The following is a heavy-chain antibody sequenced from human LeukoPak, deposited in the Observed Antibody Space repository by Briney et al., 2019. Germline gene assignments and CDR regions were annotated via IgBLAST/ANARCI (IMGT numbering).Heavy chain of an antibody. J-gene: IGHJ4*02. CDR2: IYTSGST. CDR3: ASASGWYPY. CDR1: GGSISSGSYY. V-gene: IGHV4-61*02. Sequence: PSQTLSLTCTVSGGSISSGSYYWSWIRQPAGKGLEWIGRIYTSGSTNYNPSLKSRVTISVDTSKNQFSLKLSSVTAADTAVYYCASASGWYPYWGQGTLVTVSS. D-gene: IGHD6-19*01.